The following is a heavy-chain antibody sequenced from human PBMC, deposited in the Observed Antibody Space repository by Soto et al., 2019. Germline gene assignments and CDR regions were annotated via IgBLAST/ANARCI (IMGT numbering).Heavy chain of an antibody. CDR2: IIPIFGTA. D-gene: IGHD2-2*01. CDR3: SKSNPLPPAETYYYYGMDV. Sequence: QVQLVQSGAEVKKPGSSVKVSCKASGGTFSSYAISWVRQAPGQGLEWMGGIIPIFGTANYAQKFQGRVTITADESTSTAYMELSSLRSEDTAVYYCSKSNPLPPAETYYYYGMDVWGQGTTVTVS. V-gene: IGHV1-69*12. J-gene: IGHJ6*02. CDR1: GGTFSSYA.